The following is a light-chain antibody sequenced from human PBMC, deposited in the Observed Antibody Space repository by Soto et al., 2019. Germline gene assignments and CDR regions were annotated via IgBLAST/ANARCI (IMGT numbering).Light chain of an antibody. V-gene: IGKV3-20*01. CDR3: QQYGSSSLTWT. CDR1: QSVSSSY. CDR2: GAS. Sequence: EIVLTQSPGTLSLSPGERATLSCRASQSVSSSYLAWYQQKPGQAPRLLIYGASSRATGIPDRFSGSGSGTDFTLTISRLEPEDFAVYYCQQYGSSSLTWTFGQGTKVDIK. J-gene: IGKJ1*01.